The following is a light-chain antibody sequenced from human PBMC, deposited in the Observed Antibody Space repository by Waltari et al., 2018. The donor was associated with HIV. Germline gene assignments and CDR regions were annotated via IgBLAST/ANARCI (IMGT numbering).Light chain of an antibody. V-gene: IGLV2-23*02. J-gene: IGLJ2*01. CDR2: EVT. CDR1: SSDVGSYNL. CDR3: CSYSGSNTYVV. Sequence: QSALTQPASVSGSPGQSITISCAGTSSDVGSYNLVSWYQQHPGKAPKLMIYEVTKPPSGVPNRFSASKYGNTASLTSSGRQAEDEADYYCCSYSGSNTYVVFGGGTKLTVL.